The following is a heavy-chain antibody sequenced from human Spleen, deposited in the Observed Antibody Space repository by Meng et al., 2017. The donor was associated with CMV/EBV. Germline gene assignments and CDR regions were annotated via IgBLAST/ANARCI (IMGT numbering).Heavy chain of an antibody. CDR1: GFVFSTYS. Sequence: GGSLTLSCAASGFVFSTYSMNWVRQAPGKGLEWISFISSSSDTIYYADSVKGRFTTSRDNAKNSLYLQMNSLRVDDTAVYYCAREGCTSTTCYPLSDIYLWGQGTLVTVSS. V-gene: IGHV3-48*04. CDR2: ISSSSDTI. D-gene: IGHD2-2*01. CDR3: AREGCTSTTCYPLSDIYL. J-gene: IGHJ4*02.